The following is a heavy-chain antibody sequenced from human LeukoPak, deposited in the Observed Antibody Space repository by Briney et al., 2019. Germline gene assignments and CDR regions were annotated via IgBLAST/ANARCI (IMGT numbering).Heavy chain of an antibody. CDR1: GFTLSSYS. CDR2: ISRNSIYI. CDR3: ARVGYCSSSTCRNYFDY. Sequence: GGSLRLSCAASGFTLSSYSMNWVRQAPGKGLEWVSSISRNSIYIYYADSVKGRFTISRDNAKNSLYLQMNSLRAEDTAVYYCARVGYCSSSTCRNYFDYWGQGTLVTVSS. V-gene: IGHV3-21*01. D-gene: IGHD2-2*01. J-gene: IGHJ4*02.